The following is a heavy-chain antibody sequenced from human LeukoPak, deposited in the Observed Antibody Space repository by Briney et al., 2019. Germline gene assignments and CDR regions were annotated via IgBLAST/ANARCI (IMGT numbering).Heavy chain of an antibody. J-gene: IGHJ4*02. CDR1: GGSISSVDYY. Sequence: SDTLSLTCTVSGGSISSVDYYWSWIRQPPGKGLEWIGYIYYSGSTYYNPSLKSRVTISVDTSKNQFSLKLSSVTAADTAVYYCARDSITGIDYWGQGTLVTVSS. CDR3: ARDSITGIDY. V-gene: IGHV4-30-4*02. CDR2: IYYSGST. D-gene: IGHD1-20*01.